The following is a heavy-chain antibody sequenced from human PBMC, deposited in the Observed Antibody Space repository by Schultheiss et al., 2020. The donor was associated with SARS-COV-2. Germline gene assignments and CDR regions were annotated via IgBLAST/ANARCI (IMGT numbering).Heavy chain of an antibody. Sequence: SETLSLTCTVSGGSISSYYWSWIRQPPGKGLEWIGEINHSGSTNYNPSLKSRVTISVDTSKNQFSLKLNSVTAADTAVYFCARGPFDMDVWGKGTTVTVSS. V-gene: IGHV4-34*01. J-gene: IGHJ6*03. CDR1: GGSISSYY. CDR2: INHSGST. D-gene: IGHD3-10*01. CDR3: ARGPFDMDV.